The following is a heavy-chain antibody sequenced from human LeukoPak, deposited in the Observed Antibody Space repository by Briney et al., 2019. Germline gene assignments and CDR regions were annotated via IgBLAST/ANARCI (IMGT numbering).Heavy chain of an antibody. CDR3: ARGPPEYCVNGVCSPSYYYMDV. Sequence: GSSVKASCKASGGTFSSYAISWVRQATGQGLEWMGWMNPNSGNTGYAQKFQGRVTITRNTSISTAYMELSSLKSEDTAVYYCARGPPEYCVNGVCSPSYYYMDVWGKGTTVTVSS. D-gene: IGHD2-8*01. CDR2: MNPNSGNT. J-gene: IGHJ6*03. CDR1: GGTFSSYA. V-gene: IGHV1-8*03.